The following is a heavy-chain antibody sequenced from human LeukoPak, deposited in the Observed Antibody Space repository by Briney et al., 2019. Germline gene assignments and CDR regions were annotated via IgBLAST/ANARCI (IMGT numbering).Heavy chain of an antibody. J-gene: IGHJ6*02. Sequence: GGSLRLSCAASGFAVSSNYMSWVRQAPGKGLEWVSVIYSGGSTYYADSVKGRFTISRDNSKNTLYLQMNSLRAEDTAVYYCAREFSNYYYYGMDVRGQGTTVTVSS. D-gene: IGHD4-11*01. V-gene: IGHV3-66*01. CDR1: GFAVSSNY. CDR3: AREFSNYYYYGMDV. CDR2: IYSGGST.